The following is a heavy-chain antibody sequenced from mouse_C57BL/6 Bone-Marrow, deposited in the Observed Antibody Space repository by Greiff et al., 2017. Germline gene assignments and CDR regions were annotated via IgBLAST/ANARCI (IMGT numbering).Heavy chain of an antibody. D-gene: IGHD3-2*02. Sequence: QVQLKQPGAELVKPGASVKMSCKASGYTFTSYWITWVKQRPGQGLEWIGDIYPGSGSTNYNEKFKSKATLTVDTSSSTAYMQLSSLTSEDSAVYYCARAPTAQATRNAMDYWGQGTSVTVSS. CDR2: IYPGSGST. J-gene: IGHJ4*01. V-gene: IGHV1-55*01. CDR3: ARAPTAQATRNAMDY. CDR1: GYTFTSYW.